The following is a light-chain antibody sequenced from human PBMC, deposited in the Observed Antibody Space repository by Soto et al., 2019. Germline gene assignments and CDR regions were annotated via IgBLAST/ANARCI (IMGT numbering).Light chain of an antibody. V-gene: IGKV3-15*01. J-gene: IGKJ1*01. CDR1: QSVSNN. Sequence: ILMTQSPATLSVSPGERATLSCRASQSVSNNLAWYQQKPGQAPRLLIYDASTRATGIPARFSGSGSGTAFTITISGLQSEDFAVYYCQQYNNWPPWTFGQGTKVDIK. CDR2: DAS. CDR3: QQYNNWPPWT.